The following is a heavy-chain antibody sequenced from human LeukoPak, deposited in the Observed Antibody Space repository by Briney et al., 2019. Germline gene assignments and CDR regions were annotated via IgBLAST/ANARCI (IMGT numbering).Heavy chain of an antibody. V-gene: IGHV1-2*02. D-gene: IGHD6-13*01. Sequence: ASVKVSCKASGYRFTDYYVHWVRQAPGQGLEWMGRVSPVSGGTNYAQKFQGRVTMTTDTTISTAYMELSRLRSDDTAVYYCASGLNSRSTSCWGQGTRVTVSS. CDR2: VSPVSGGT. CDR3: ASGLNSRSTSC. J-gene: IGHJ4*02. CDR1: GYRFTDYY.